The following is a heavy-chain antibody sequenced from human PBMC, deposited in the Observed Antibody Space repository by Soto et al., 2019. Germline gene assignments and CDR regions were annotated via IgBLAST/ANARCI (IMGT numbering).Heavy chain of an antibody. CDR2: IYNSGNT. CDR3: ARGYLLSGYYPPHYGIDV. Sequence: SETLSLTCTVSGGSISSGGYYWSWIRQHPGKGLEWIGYIYNSGNTYYNPSLKSRVVISVATSKKQFSLKLTSVTAADTAVYYCARGYLLSGYYPPHYGIDVWGQGPTVTVYS. J-gene: IGHJ6*02. D-gene: IGHD3-3*01. CDR1: GGSISSGGYY. V-gene: IGHV4-31*03.